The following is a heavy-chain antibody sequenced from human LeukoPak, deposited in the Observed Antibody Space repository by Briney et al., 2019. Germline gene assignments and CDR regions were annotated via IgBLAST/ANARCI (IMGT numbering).Heavy chain of an antibody. J-gene: IGHJ4*02. D-gene: IGHD6-19*01. CDR2: ISSSDNST. CDR3: AKRAVAGTGRAFDY. V-gene: IGHV3-23*01. CDR1: GFTFSSYA. Sequence: GGSLRLSCAASGFTFSSYAMNWVRQAPGKVLEWVSIISSSDNSTYYADSGKGRFTISRDNSKNTLYLQMNTLIAEDTAVYYCAKRAVAGTGRAFDYWGQGTLVTVSS.